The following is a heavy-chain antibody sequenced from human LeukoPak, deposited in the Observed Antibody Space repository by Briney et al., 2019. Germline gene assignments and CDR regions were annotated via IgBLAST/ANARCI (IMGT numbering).Heavy chain of an antibody. Sequence: GGSLRLSCAASGFTFNTYWMSWVRQAPGKGLEWVANIKQDGSGEFCVDSVKGRFTFSRDNAKNSLYLQMNSLRAEDTAMYYCARSGYYSPFDYWGQGTLVTVSS. D-gene: IGHD3-22*01. CDR3: ARSGYYSPFDY. J-gene: IGHJ4*02. CDR2: IKQDGSGE. CDR1: GFTFNTYW. V-gene: IGHV3-7*01.